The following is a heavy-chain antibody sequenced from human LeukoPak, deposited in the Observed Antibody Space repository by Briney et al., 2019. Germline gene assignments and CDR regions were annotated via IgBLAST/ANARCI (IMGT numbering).Heavy chain of an antibody. D-gene: IGHD3-10*01. Sequence: PSETLSLTCAVYGGSFSGYYWSWIRQPPGKGLEWIGEINHSGSTNYNPSLKSRVTISVDTSKNQFSLKLSSVTAADTAVYYCASTTEYGSGKKSYYYYYMDVWGKGTTVTISS. CDR2: INHSGST. J-gene: IGHJ6*03. V-gene: IGHV4-34*01. CDR1: GGSFSGYY. CDR3: ASTTEYGSGKKSYYYYYMDV.